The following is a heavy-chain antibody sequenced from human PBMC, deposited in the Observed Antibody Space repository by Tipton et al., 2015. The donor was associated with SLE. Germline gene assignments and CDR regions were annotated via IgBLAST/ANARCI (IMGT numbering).Heavy chain of an antibody. CDR1: GGSISSYY. J-gene: IGHJ4*02. Sequence: TLSLTCTVSGGSISSYYWGWIRQPPGKGLEWIGNINYSGTTYFNPSLKSRVTISVDTSKIQFSLRLSSVTAADTAVYYCARDPYDSWSDYQATFDYWGQGTLVTVSP. D-gene: IGHD3-3*01. CDR3: ARDPYDSWSDYQATFDY. V-gene: IGHV4-59*04. CDR2: INYSGTT.